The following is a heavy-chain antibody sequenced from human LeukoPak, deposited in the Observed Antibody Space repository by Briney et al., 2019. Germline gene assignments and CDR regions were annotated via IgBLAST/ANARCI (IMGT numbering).Heavy chain of an antibody. CDR1: GFTFSDYY. J-gene: IGHJ4*02. CDR3: ARDRGDYYDSSGYKYYFDY. V-gene: IGHV3-74*01. Sequence: GGSLRLSCAASGFTFSDYYMYWVRQPPGKGLVWLSRVNSDGSSTSYADSVKGRFTISRDNAKNSLYLQMNSLRAEDTAVYYCARDRGDYYDSSGYKYYFDYWGQGTLVTVSS. CDR2: VNSDGSST. D-gene: IGHD3-22*01.